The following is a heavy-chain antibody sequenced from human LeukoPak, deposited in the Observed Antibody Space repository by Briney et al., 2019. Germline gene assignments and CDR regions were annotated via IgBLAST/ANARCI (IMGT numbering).Heavy chain of an antibody. CDR1: GDSVTGYF. J-gene: IGHJ4*02. CDR3: VIGVGWQPDY. Sequence: PSETLPLTFPGFGDSVTGYFLNWVRPPPGRGLEGLGHIYKMGTTNYNPSLKSRRTIPADTSKNQFSLQLRSGTAADTAVYYCVIGVGWQPDYWGQGALVTVPS. V-gene: IGHV4-59*02. D-gene: IGHD2-15*01. CDR2: IYKMGTT.